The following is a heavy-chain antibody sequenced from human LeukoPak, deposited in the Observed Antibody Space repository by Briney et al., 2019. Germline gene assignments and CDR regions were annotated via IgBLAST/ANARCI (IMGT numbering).Heavy chain of an antibody. D-gene: IGHD4-17*01. Sequence: GGSLRLSCAVFGFTVGSNYMNWVRQAPGKGLEWVSTIYSGGSADYADTVKGRFTFSRDNAKNSLYLQMNSLRAEDTAVYYCARDDYGDHFDYWGQGTLVTVSS. J-gene: IGHJ4*02. CDR1: GFTVGSNY. CDR2: IYSGGSA. CDR3: ARDDYGDHFDY. V-gene: IGHV3-66*01.